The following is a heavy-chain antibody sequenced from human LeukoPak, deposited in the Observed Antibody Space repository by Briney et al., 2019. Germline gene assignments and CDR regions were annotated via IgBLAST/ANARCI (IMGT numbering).Heavy chain of an antibody. J-gene: IGHJ4*02. D-gene: IGHD1-26*01. V-gene: IGHV3-9*01. CDR3: AKDKGYSGSFPYFDY. CDR1: GFTFDDYA. CDR2: ISWNSGSI. Sequence: GGSLRLSCAASGFTFDDYAMHWVRQAPGKGLEWVSGISWNSGSIGYADSMKGRFTISRDNAKNSLYLQMSSLRAEDTALYYCAKDKGYSGSFPYFDYWGQGTLVTVSS.